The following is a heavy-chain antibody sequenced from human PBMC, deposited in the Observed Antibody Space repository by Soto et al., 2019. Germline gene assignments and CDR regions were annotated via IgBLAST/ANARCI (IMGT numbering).Heavy chain of an antibody. V-gene: IGHV1-69*13. Sequence: SVKVSCKASGGTFSSYAISWVRQAPGQGLEWMGGIIPIFGTTNYAQKFQGRVTMTADASISTAYMELSSLRSEDTAVYFCASGRDYGXMDVCAKGSTVTVSS. CDR2: IIPIFGTT. D-gene: IGHD3-10*01. CDR3: ASGRDYGXMDV. J-gene: IGHJ6*03. CDR1: GGTFSSYA.